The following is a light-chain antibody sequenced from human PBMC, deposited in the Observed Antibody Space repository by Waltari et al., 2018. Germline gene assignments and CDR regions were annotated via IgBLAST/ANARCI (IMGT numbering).Light chain of an antibody. V-gene: IGLV1-51*02. CDR3: GTWDSSLSGAV. CDR2: EDK. J-gene: IGLJ7*01. Sequence: QSVLTQPPSVSAAPGQRVTISCSGGSSNIGNNYVSWYRQFPGTAPKHLIYEDKERPSGVPGRFSGSKSGTSATLDITGLQAGDEADYCCGTWDSSLSGAVFGGGTHLTVL. CDR1: SSNIGNNY.